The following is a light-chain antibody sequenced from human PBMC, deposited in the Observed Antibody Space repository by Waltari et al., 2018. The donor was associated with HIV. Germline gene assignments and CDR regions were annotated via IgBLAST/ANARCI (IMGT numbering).Light chain of an antibody. V-gene: IGLV4-69*01. J-gene: IGLJ2*01. CDR2: LNGDGRN. CDR1: SGHSRYA. Sequence: QLVLTQSPSASASLGASVKLTCTLSSGHSRYAIAWHQQQPEKGPLFLMRLNGDGRNITGDGIPDRFSGSSSGTERYLTISSLQSDDEADYYCQTWGTGFLVFGGGTKLTVL. CDR3: QTWGTGFLV.